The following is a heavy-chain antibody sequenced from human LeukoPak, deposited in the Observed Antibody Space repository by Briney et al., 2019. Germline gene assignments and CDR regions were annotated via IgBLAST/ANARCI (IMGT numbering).Heavy chain of an antibody. Sequence: PGGSLRLSCAASGFTFSSYWMSWVRQAPGKGLEWVANIKQDGSGKYYVDSVKGRLTISRDNAKNSLSLQMNSLRAEDTAVYYCARGSARLDSRDGYPDYWGQGTLVTVSS. CDR1: GFTFSSYW. CDR3: ARGSARLDSRDGYPDY. D-gene: IGHD5-24*01. J-gene: IGHJ4*02. CDR2: IKQDGSGK. V-gene: IGHV3-7*01.